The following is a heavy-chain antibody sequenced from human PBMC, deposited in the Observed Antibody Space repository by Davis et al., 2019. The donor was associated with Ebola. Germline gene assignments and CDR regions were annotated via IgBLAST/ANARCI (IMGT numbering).Heavy chain of an antibody. CDR3: ARVVGLVVPAAIMDV. D-gene: IGHD2-2*01. CDR2: INPNSGGT. J-gene: IGHJ6*02. CDR1: GYTFTSYY. V-gene: IGHV1-2*02. Sequence: ASVKVSCKASGYTFTSYYMHWVRQAPGQGLEWMGWINPNSGGTNYAQKFQGRVTMTRDTSISTAYMELSRLRSDDTAVYYCARVVGLVVPAAIMDVWGQGTTVTVSS.